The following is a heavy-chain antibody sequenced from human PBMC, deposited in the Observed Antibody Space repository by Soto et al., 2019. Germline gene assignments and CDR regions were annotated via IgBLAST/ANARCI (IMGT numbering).Heavy chain of an antibody. CDR2: IDPSDSYI. Sequence: PGESLKISCKGSGYSFTKYCISWVRQMPWKGLEWMGRIDPSDSYINYSPSFQGHVTISADKSINTAYLQWSSLRASDTAIYYCARHYICRGGDCYYYGMDVWGQGTTVTVSS. D-gene: IGHD3-16*01. V-gene: IGHV5-10-1*01. CDR1: GYSFTKYC. CDR3: ARHYICRGGDCYYYGMDV. J-gene: IGHJ6*02.